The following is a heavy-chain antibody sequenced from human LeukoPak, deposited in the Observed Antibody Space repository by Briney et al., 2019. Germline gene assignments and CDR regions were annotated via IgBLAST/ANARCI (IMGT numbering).Heavy chain of an antibody. CDR3: AKVQDSSSTSCYPISYFDY. CDR1: GFTFSSYA. D-gene: IGHD2-2*01. CDR2: ISGSGDNT. V-gene: IGHV3-23*01. J-gene: IGHJ4*02. Sequence: GGSLRLSCAASGFTFSSYAMSWVRQAPGKGLECVSGISGSGDNTYYTDSVKGRFTISRDTSKNTLYLQMNSLRAEDTAVYYCAKVQDSSSTSCYPISYFDYWGQGTLVTVSS.